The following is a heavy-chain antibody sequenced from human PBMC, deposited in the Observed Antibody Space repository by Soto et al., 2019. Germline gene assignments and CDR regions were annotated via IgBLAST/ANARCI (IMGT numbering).Heavy chain of an antibody. J-gene: IGHJ2*01. CDR3: ARRRLGYGSWYFDP. Sequence: QVQLVQSGAEVKKPWSSVKVSCKASGGAFSSYAISWVRQAPGQGLAWMGGNLPLFNISNYAQKFPGRVTITSDEPTSTASMELSNLTSEDTAGYYCARRRLGYGSWYFDPWGRGTLITVSS. CDR2: NLPLFNIS. CDR1: GGAFSSYA. D-gene: IGHD3-10*01. V-gene: IGHV1-69*01.